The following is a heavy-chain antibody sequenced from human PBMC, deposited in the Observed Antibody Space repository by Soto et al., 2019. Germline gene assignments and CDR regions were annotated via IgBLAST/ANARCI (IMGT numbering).Heavy chain of an antibody. Sequence: LALTCIVLGGSINGKSYCWTWIRQFPGERLEGIGYIYYNGSAEYNPSLKSRLTISMDTSKLQFSLELSSVTNSDTAEYFCAREGSVCSAWYQTYAFDIWGQGTVVTVSS. D-gene: IGHD6-13*01. V-gene: IGHV4-61*01. CDR1: GGSINGKSYC. CDR3: AREGSVCSAWYQTYAFDI. J-gene: IGHJ3*02. CDR2: IYYNGSA.